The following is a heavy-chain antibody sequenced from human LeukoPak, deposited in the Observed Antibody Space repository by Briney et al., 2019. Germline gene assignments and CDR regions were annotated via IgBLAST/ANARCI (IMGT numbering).Heavy chain of an antibody. V-gene: IGHV4-30-4*01. CDR1: GGTISSGDYY. CDR2: IYYSGST. D-gene: IGHD3-10*01. J-gene: IGHJ6*02. Sequence: SQALSLTCTVSGGTISSGDYYWRWHRQPPGKGLEGLRHIYYSGSTYYNPSLKSRVTISVDTSKNQFSLKLSSVTAADTAVYHCARVKWFGYGMDVWGQGTTVTVSS. CDR3: ARVKWFGYGMDV.